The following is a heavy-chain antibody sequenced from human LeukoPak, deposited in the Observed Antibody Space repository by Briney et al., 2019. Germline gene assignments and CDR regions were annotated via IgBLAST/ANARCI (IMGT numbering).Heavy chain of an antibody. CDR1: GFTFSSYA. CDR3: ARDRRGSSGYYFTLDY. D-gene: IGHD3-22*01. V-gene: IGHV3-30*01. Sequence: GGSLRLSCAASGFTFSSYAMHWVRQAPGKGLEWVTVISYDGSNKYYADSVKGRFTISRDNSKNTLYLQMNSLRAEDTAVYYCARDRRGSSGYYFTLDYWGQGTLVTVSS. CDR2: ISYDGSNK. J-gene: IGHJ4*02.